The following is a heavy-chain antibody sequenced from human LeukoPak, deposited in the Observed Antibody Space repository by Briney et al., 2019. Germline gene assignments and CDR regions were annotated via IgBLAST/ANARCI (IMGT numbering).Heavy chain of an antibody. V-gene: IGHV2-5*01. D-gene: IGHD3-22*01. Sequence: SGPTLVKPTQTLTLTCTFSGFSLSTSGVGVGWIRQPPGKALEWLALIYWNDDKRYSPSLKSRLTITKDTSKNQVVLTMTNMDPVDTATYYCVRSREIHTYYYDSSGYYFDYWGQGTLVTVSS. CDR3: VRSREIHTYYYDSSGYYFDY. CDR1: GFSLSTSGVG. CDR2: IYWNDDK. J-gene: IGHJ4*02.